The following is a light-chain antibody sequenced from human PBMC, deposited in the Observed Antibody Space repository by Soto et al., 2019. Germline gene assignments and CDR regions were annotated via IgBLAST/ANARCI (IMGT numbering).Light chain of an antibody. J-gene: IGKJ4*01. Sequence: IRMTQSPSSLSASTGDRVTITCRASQGISSYLAWYQQKPGKAPKLLIYAASTLQSGVPSRFSGSGSGTDFTLTISCLQSEDFATYYCQQYYSYPLTFGGGTKVDIK. CDR1: QGISSY. CDR3: QQYYSYPLT. V-gene: IGKV1-8*01. CDR2: AAS.